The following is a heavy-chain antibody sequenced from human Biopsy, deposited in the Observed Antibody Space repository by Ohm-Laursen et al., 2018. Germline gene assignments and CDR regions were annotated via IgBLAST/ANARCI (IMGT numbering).Heavy chain of an antibody. Sequence: SVKVSCKASGYSFTKYYINWVRQAPGQGLKWMGIINPTGGTTSYAEKFQGRVTLTRDTSTGTVYLELNSLIYEDTALYYCARDETGSSVFGPYYYGMDVWGQGTTVTVSS. V-gene: IGHV1-46*01. D-gene: IGHD3-9*01. CDR3: ARDETGSSVFGPYYYGMDV. CDR1: GYSFTKYY. CDR2: INPTGGTT. J-gene: IGHJ6*02.